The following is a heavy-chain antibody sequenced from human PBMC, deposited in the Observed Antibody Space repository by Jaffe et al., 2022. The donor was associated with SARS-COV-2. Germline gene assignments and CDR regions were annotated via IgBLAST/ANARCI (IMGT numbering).Heavy chain of an antibody. J-gene: IGHJ6*02. Sequence: EVQLVESGGGLVQPGRSLRLSCAASGFTFDDYAMHWVRQAPGKGLEWVSGISWNSGSIGYADSVKGRFTISRDNAKNSLYLQMNSLRAEDTALYYCAKDIGGIAAAGTNWIGYGMDVWGQGTTVTVSS. V-gene: IGHV3-9*01. CDR3: AKDIGGIAAAGTNWIGYGMDV. CDR1: GFTFDDYA. CDR2: ISWNSGSI. D-gene: IGHD6-13*01.